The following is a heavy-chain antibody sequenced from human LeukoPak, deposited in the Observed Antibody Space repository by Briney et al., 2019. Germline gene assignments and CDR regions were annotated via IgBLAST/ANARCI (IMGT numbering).Heavy chain of an antibody. CDR3: ARYRDTCDLFDI. V-gene: IGHV3-7*01. CDR1: GFTFSSYW. CDR2: IKQDGSEK. J-gene: IGHJ3*02. Sequence: GGSLRLSCAASGFTFSSYWMSWVRQAPGKGLEGVANIKQDGSEKYYVDSLNGRFAISRDNAKNSLYLQMNRHRAEDPAVKDSARYRDTCDLFDIWGQRTMVTVSS. D-gene: IGHD3-16*02.